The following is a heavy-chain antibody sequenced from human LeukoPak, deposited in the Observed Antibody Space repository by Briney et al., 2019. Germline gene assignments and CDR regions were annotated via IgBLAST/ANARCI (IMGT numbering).Heavy chain of an antibody. CDR2: VYASGST. CDR3: ARDIGYCTSANCYGRFNWFDP. V-gene: IGHV4-4*07. D-gene: IGHD2-2*01. J-gene: IGHJ5*02. Sequence: TSETLSLTCTVSGGSISGYYWSWIRHPAGKGLEWIGRVYASGSTHYNPSVKSGVTISVEASRNQFSLKLSSVTAADTAVYFCARDIGYCTSANCYGRFNWFDPWGQGTLVTVSS. CDR1: GGSISGYY.